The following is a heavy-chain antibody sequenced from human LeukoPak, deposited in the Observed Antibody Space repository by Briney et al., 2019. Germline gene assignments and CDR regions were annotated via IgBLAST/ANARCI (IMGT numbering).Heavy chain of an antibody. CDR1: GFTFSNYA. Sequence: GGSLRLSCAASGFTFSNYAMSWVRQAPGKGLEWVSGISGSGDSTYYADSVKSRLTISRDNSKKTLYLQMNSLRAEDTAIYYCAKAPTHYSSSSSPFDYWGQGTLVTVSS. V-gene: IGHV3-23*01. CDR2: ISGSGDST. CDR3: AKAPTHYSSSSSPFDY. J-gene: IGHJ4*02. D-gene: IGHD6-6*01.